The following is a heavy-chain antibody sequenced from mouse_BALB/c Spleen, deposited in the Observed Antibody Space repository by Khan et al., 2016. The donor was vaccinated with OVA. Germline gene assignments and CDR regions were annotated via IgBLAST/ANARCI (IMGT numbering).Heavy chain of an antibody. V-gene: IGHV1S137*01. CDR3: TRGGGGNRFAY. CDR2: ISTYYGHA. Sequence: QVQLKQSGAELVRPGVSVKISCKGSGYTFTDFTMHWVKQSHAMSLEWIGVISTYYGHATYNQKFKDKATMTVDKSSSTAYMELARLTSEDSAIXSCTRGGGGNRFAYWGQGTLVTVSA. CDR1: GYTFTDFT. J-gene: IGHJ3*01.